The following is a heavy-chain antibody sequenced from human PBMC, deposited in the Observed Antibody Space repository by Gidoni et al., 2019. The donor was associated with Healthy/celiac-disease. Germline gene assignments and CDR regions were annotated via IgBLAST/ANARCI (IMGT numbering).Heavy chain of an antibody. CDR1: GFPFSSYA. CDR3: AKDAVAVGHLKKRDDY. V-gene: IGHV3-23*01. D-gene: IGHD6-19*01. CDR2: ISGSGGST. J-gene: IGHJ4*02. Sequence: EVQLLESGGGLVQPGGSLSLSCAASGFPFSSYAMGWVRQAPGKGLEWVSAISGSGGSTYYADSVKGRFTISRDNSKNTLYLQMNSLRAEDTAVYYCAKDAVAVGHLKKRDDYWGQGTLVTVSS.